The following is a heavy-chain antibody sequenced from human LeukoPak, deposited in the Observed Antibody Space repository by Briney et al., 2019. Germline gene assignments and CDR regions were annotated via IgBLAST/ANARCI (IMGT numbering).Heavy chain of an antibody. CDR2: ISGSGGST. CDR1: GFTFSSYA. V-gene: IGHV3-23*01. D-gene: IGHD4-17*01. Sequence: GGSLRLSCAASGFTFSSYAMSWVRQAPGKGLEWVSAISGSGGSTYCADSVKGRFTISRDNSRNTLYLQMNSLRAEDTAVYYCAKDPQYGDSLWGQGALVTVSS. CDR3: AKDPQYGDSL. J-gene: IGHJ4*02.